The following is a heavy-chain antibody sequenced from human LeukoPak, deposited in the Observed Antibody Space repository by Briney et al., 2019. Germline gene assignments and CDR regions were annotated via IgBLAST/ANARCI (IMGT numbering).Heavy chain of an antibody. J-gene: IGHJ4*02. CDR1: GFTFSSYA. Sequence: GGSLRLSCAASGFTFSSYAMSWVRQAPGKGLEWVSAISGSGGSTYYADSVKGRFTISRDNSKNTLYLQMNSLRAEDTAVYYCAKERTEPFNYDILTGYYTGWGQGTLVTVSS. CDR2: ISGSGGST. CDR3: AKERTEPFNYDILTGYYTG. D-gene: IGHD3-9*01. V-gene: IGHV3-23*01.